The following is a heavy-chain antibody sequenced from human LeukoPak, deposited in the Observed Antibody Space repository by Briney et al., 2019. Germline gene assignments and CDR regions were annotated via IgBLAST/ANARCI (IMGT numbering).Heavy chain of an antibody. V-gene: IGHV3-7*03. Sequence: PGGSLRLSCAASGFTFSSYWMSWVRQAPGKGLEWVANIKQDGSEKYYVDSVKGRFTISRDNAKNSLYLQLNSLRAEDTAVYYCAKGGSTSRVTTSRVVFGYYYYLDVWGKGTPVTVSS. CDR2: IKQDGSEK. D-gene: IGHD4-17*01. CDR1: GFTFSSYW. J-gene: IGHJ6*03. CDR3: AKGGSTSRVTTSRVVFGYYYYLDV.